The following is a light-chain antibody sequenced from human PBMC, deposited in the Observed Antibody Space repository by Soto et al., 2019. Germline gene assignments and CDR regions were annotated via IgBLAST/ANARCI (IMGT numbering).Light chain of an antibody. CDR2: LGS. J-gene: IGKJ5*01. V-gene: IGKV2-28*01. CDR1: QSLLHSNGYNS. Sequence: IVMTQSPLSLPVTPGEPASISCRSSQSLLHSNGYNSLGWYLQKPGQSPQLLIYLGSNRASGVPDRFSGSGSGTEFTLKISRVEAEDVGVYYCMQALQTPITFGQGTRLEIK. CDR3: MQALQTPIT.